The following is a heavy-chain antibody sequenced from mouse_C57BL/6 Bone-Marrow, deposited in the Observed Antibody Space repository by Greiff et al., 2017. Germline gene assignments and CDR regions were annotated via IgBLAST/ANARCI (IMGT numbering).Heavy chain of an antibody. V-gene: IGHV1-59*01. CDR2: IDPSDSYT. CDR1: GYTFTSYW. CDR3: ARKRNYYGSSYEDYAMDY. D-gene: IGHD1-1*01. Sequence: VKLQQPGAELVRPGTSVKLSCKASGYTFTSYWMHWVKQRPGQGLEWIGVIDPSDSYTNYNQQFKGKATLTVDTSSSTASMQLRSLTSEDSAVFNCARKRNYYGSSYEDYAMDYWGQGTSVTVSS. J-gene: IGHJ4*01.